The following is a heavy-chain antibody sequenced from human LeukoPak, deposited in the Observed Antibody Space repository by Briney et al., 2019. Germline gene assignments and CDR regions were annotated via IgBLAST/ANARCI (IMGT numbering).Heavy chain of an antibody. D-gene: IGHD6-13*01. CDR3: ARGGYSSTHYYYYYYMDV. CDR1: GYTFTSYD. CDR2: VNPNSGNT. J-gene: IGHJ6*03. Sequence: VASVKVSCKASGYTFTSYDINWVRQATGQGREWMGGVNPNSGNTGYAQKSQGRVTMTRNTSISTAYMELSSLRSEDTAVYYCARGGYSSTHYYYYYYMDVWGKGTTVTVSS. V-gene: IGHV1-8*01.